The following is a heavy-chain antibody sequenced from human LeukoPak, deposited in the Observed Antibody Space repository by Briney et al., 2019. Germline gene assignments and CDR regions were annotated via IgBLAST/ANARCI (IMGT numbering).Heavy chain of an antibody. J-gene: IGHJ4*02. D-gene: IGHD5-18*01. Sequence: GSLRLSGSASGFTFSSYAMHWVRQAPGKGLEYVSAISSNGGSTYYADSVKGRFTISRDNSKNTLYLQMSSLRAEDTAVYYCVKTFAAMVDYWGQGTLVTVSS. CDR2: ISSNGGST. CDR3: VKTFAAMVDY. V-gene: IGHV3-64D*06. CDR1: GFTFSSYA.